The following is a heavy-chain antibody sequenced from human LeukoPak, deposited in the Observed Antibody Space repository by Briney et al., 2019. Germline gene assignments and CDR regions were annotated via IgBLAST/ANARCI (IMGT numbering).Heavy chain of an antibody. CDR3: GRDHDYGDYGRAFDI. CDR1: GGSISSYY. D-gene: IGHD4-17*01. CDR2: IYYSGST. Sequence: PSETLSLTCTVSGGSISSYYWSWIRQPPGKGLEWIGYIYYSGSTNYNPSLKSRVTISVDTSKNQFSLKLSSVTAADTAVYYCGRDHDYGDYGRAFDIWGQGTMVTVSS. V-gene: IGHV4-59*01. J-gene: IGHJ3*02.